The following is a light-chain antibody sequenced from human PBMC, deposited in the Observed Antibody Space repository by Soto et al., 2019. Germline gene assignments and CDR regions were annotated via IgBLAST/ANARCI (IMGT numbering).Light chain of an antibody. CDR3: MQGKHWPIT. J-gene: IGKJ5*01. V-gene: IGKV2-30*02. Sequence: GVMAEAPLCLPVTLGQPASISCRSNQSLVHIEGIASFSLVQQRPGRSSTGLIFKVSNRDSGVQGRFRGSGPGSAFGLKISRVEAGDGWVYYCMQGKHWPITFAQGTRLEIK. CDR1: QSLVHIEGIAS. CDR2: KVS.